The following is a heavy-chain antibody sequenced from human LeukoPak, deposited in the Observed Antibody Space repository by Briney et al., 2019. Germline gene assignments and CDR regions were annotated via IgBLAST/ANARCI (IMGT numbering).Heavy chain of an antibody. D-gene: IGHD6-13*01. Sequence: PSETLSLTCAVYGGSFSGYYWSWIRQPPGKGLEWIGEINHSGSTNYNPSLKSRVTISVDASKNQFSLKLSSVTAADTAVYYCARAGRRSSSWYHWGQGTLVTVSS. J-gene: IGHJ5*02. V-gene: IGHV4-34*01. CDR2: INHSGST. CDR1: GGSFSGYY. CDR3: ARAGRRSSSWYH.